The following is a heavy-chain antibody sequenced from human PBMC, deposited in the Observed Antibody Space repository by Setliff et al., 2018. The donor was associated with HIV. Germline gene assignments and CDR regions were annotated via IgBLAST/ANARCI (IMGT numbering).Heavy chain of an antibody. Sequence: ASVKVSCKASGYTFTSYKMHWVRQAPGQGLEWMGIINPSDGSRRYAQKFQGGVTITADENTSTAYMELSSLRSEDAAVYYCARGGPIFYYYYYMDVWGKGTTVTVSS. CDR3: ARGGPIFYYYYYMDV. D-gene: IGHD3-3*02. CDR1: GYTFTSYK. CDR2: INPSDGSR. V-gene: IGHV1-46*01. J-gene: IGHJ6*03.